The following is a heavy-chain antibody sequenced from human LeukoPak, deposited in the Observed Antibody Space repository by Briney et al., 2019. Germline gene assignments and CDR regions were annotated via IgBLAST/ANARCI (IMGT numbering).Heavy chain of an antibody. V-gene: IGHV4-4*07. CDR2: IYTSGST. Sequence: SETLSLTCTVSGGSISSYYWSWIRQPAGKGLEWIGRIYTSGSTNYNPSLKSRVTMSVDTSKNQFSLKLSSVTAADTAVYYCARDPRITIFGVPTNDAFDIWGQGTMVTVSS. J-gene: IGHJ3*02. CDR3: ARDPRITIFGVPTNDAFDI. CDR1: GGSISSYY. D-gene: IGHD3-3*01.